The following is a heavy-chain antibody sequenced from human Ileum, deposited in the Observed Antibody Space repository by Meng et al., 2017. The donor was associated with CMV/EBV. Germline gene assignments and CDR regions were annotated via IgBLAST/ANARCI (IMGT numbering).Heavy chain of an antibody. J-gene: IGHJ5*02. CDR2: IYYSGST. Sequence: VSCGSISSISFSWGWIRPPPGKGLEWIGSIYYSGSTYYNPSLKSRVTISVDTSKNQFSLKLSSVTAADTAVYYCARAPSNNNWFDPWGQGTLVTVSS. CDR3: ARAPSNNNWFDP. CDR1: CGSISSISFS. D-gene: IGHD2/OR15-2a*01. V-gene: IGHV4-39*07.